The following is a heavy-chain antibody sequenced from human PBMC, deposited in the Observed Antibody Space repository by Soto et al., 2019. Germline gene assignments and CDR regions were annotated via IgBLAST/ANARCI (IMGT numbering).Heavy chain of an antibody. Sequence: QVQLVQSGAEVKKPGASVKVSCKASGYTFTSYGISWVRQAPGQGLEWMGWFSAYNGNTNYAQKLQGRVTMTTDTSTSTAYMELRSLRSDDTAVYYCARDEYSSSSGYHYYYGMDVWGQGTTVTVSS. J-gene: IGHJ6*02. CDR3: ARDEYSSSSGYHYYYGMDV. CDR1: GYTFTSYG. D-gene: IGHD6-6*01. CDR2: FSAYNGNT. V-gene: IGHV1-18*04.